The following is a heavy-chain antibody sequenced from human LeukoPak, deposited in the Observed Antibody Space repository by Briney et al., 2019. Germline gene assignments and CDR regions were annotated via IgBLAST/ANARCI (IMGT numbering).Heavy chain of an antibody. J-gene: IGHJ4*02. CDR1: GFTVSNNY. V-gene: IGHV3-53*05. Sequence: PGGSLRLSCAASGFTVSNNYMSWVRQAPGKGLEWVSVIYSGGSTYYADSVKGRFTISRDNSKNTLYLQMNSLRAEDTAVYYCAKETSSLMVRGVIIRLIDYWGQGTLVTVSS. CDR2: IYSGGST. D-gene: IGHD3-10*01. CDR3: AKETSSLMVRGVIIRLIDY.